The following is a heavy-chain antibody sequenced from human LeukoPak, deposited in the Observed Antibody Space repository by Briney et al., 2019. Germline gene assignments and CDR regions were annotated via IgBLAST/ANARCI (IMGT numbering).Heavy chain of an antibody. D-gene: IGHD3-10*01. V-gene: IGHV4-4*02. CDR3: ARSQFYGSGSYQGRWFDP. Sequence: PSETLSLTCAVSGGSISSRNWWSWVRQPPGKGLEWIGEIYHSGSTNYNPSLKTRVTISVDKSKNQFSLKLSSVTAADTAVYYCARSQFYGSGSYQGRWFDPWGQGTLVTVSS. J-gene: IGHJ5*02. CDR1: GGSISSRNW. CDR2: IYHSGST.